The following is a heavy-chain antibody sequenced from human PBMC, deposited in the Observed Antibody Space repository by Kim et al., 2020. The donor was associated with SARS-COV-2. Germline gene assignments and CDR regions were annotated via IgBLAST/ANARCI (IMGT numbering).Heavy chain of an antibody. V-gene: IGHV1-69*13. CDR3: ARTPRFSEPAGWSHFDY. Sequence: SVKVSCKASGGTFSSYAISWVRQAPGQGLEWMGGIIPIFGTANYAQKFQGRVTITADESTSTAYMELSSLRSEDTAVYYCARTPRFSEPAGWSHFDYWGQGTLVTVSS. J-gene: IGHJ4*02. D-gene: IGHD2-15*01. CDR1: GGTFSSYA. CDR2: IIPIFGTA.